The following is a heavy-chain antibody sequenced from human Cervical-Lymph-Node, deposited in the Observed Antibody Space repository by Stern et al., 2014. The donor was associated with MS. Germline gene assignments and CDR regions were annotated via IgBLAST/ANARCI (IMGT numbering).Heavy chain of an antibody. Sequence: QVHLVESGGGVVKPGRSLRLSCTASGFTFSSYGMHWVRQAPGKGLEGVAVISSDGSNKYYGDSVKGRFTISRDTSKNTTYLKLNGLRIDDTAIYYCAKERGYDNVVIDVWGQGTTVTVS. CDR2: ISSDGSNK. V-gene: IGHV3-30*18. CDR1: GFTFSSYG. D-gene: IGHD5-12*01. J-gene: IGHJ6*02. CDR3: AKERGYDNVVIDV.